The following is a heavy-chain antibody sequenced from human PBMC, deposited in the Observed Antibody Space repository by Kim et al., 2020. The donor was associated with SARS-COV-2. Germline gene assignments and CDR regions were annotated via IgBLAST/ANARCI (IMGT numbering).Heavy chain of an antibody. CDR1: GLTLSGYW. J-gene: IGHJ4*02. CDR2: VNSDGSSI. CDR3: ARSIVHFDL. V-gene: IGHV3-74*01. Sequence: GGSLRLSCAASGLTLSGYWMHWVRQAPGKGLVWVSRVNSDGSSISYADSVKGLFTISRDNAKNTLYLQMNSPRAEDTAVFYCARSIVHFDLCGQGSLVT. D-gene: IGHD3-16*02.